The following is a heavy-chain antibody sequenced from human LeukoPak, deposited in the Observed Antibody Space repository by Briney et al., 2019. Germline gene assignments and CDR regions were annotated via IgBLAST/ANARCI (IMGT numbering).Heavy chain of an antibody. V-gene: IGHV3-30*02. CDR2: IRYDGSNK. Sequence: GGSLRLSCAASGFTFSSYGMHWVRQAPGKRLEWVAFIRYDGSNKYYADSVKGRFTISRDNSKNTLYLQMNSLRAEDTAVYYCAKENVLRFLEWLLYFDYWGQRTLVTVSS. J-gene: IGHJ4*02. CDR1: GFTFSSYG. CDR3: AKENVLRFLEWLLYFDY. D-gene: IGHD3-3*01.